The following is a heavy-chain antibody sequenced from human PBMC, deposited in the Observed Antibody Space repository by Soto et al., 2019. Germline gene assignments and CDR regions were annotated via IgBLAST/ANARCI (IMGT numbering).Heavy chain of an antibody. CDR3: ARNLDGYNPYIFDY. CDR1: GGSTSTYY. Sequence: SETLSLTCTVSGGSTSTYYWSWIRQPPGEGLEWIGYIYYSGSTNYNPSLKSRVTISVDTSKNQFSLKLSSVTAADTAVYYCARNLDGYNPYIFDYWGHGTLVTVSS. CDR2: IYYSGST. V-gene: IGHV4-59*01. D-gene: IGHD5-12*01. J-gene: IGHJ4*01.